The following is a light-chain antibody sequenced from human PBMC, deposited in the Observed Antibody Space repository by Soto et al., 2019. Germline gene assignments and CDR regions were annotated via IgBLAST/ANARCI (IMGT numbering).Light chain of an antibody. CDR3: CSYAGSHTYV. V-gene: IGLV2-11*01. CDR1: SSDVGNYNS. J-gene: IGLJ1*01. Sequence: QSLLTQPRSVSGSPGQSVTMSCTGASSDVGNYNSVSWYQQHPGKAPKLIIYDVRKRPSGVPDRFSGSKSGNTASLTISGLQAEDEADYFCCSYAGSHTYVFGTGTKVTVL. CDR2: DVR.